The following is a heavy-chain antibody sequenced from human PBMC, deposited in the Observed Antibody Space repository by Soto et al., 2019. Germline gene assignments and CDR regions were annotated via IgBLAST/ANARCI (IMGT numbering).Heavy chain of an antibody. CDR1: GGTFSSYA. Sequence: SVKVSCKASGGTFSSYAISWVRQAPGQGLEWMGGIIPIFGTSNYAQKFQGRVTITADESTSTAYMELSSLRSEDTAVYYCARATRGSSGWYDIDYWGQGTLVTVSS. V-gene: IGHV1-69*13. J-gene: IGHJ4*02. CDR3: ARATRGSSGWYDIDY. CDR2: IIPIFGTS. D-gene: IGHD6-19*01.